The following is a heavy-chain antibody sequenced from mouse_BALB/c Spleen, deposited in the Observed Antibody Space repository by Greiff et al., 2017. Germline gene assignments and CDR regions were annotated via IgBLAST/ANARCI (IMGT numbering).Heavy chain of an antibody. V-gene: IGHV2-2*02. Sequence: VQVVESGPGLVQPSQSLSITCTVSGFSLTSYGVHWVRQSPGKGLEWLGVIWSGGSTDYNAAFISRLSISKDNSKSQVFFKMNSLQANDTAIYYCARNWGPYYAMDYWGQGTSVTVSS. CDR3: ARNWGPYYAMDY. CDR2: IWSGGST. CDR1: GFSLTSYG. J-gene: IGHJ4*01.